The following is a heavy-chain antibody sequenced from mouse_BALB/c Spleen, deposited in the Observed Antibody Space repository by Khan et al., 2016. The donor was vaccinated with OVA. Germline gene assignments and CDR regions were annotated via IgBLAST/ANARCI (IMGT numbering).Heavy chain of an antibody. CDR1: GYSITSNYA. J-gene: IGHJ4*01. CDR2: ISYSGST. Sequence: EVKLEVSGPGLVKPSQSLSLTCTVTGYSITSNYAWNWIRQFPGNKLEWMGYISYSGSTNYNPSLKSRISITRDTSKNPFFLQLNSVTTEDTATYYCARWNYYGYALDYWGQGTSITVSS. CDR3: ARWNYYGYALDY. V-gene: IGHV3-2*02. D-gene: IGHD1-1*01.